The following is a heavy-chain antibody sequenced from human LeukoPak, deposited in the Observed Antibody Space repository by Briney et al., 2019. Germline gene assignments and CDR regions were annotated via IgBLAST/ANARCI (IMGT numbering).Heavy chain of an antibody. J-gene: IGHJ5*02. Sequence: SQTLSLTCTVSGGSISSGGYYWSWIRPHPGKGLEWIGYIYYSGSTYYNPSLKSRVTISVNTSKNQFSLKLSSVTAADTDVYYGARGGITIWFDPWGQGTLVTVSS. D-gene: IGHD3-3*01. CDR3: ARGGITIWFDP. CDR1: GGSISSGGYY. CDR2: IYYSGST. V-gene: IGHV4-31*03.